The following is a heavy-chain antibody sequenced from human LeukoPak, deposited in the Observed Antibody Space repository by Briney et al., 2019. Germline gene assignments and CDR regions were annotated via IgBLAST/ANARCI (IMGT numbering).Heavy chain of an antibody. D-gene: IGHD1-1*01. Sequence: SETLSLTCTVSSGSFRTYYWSWIRQPPGKGLEWIGEINHSGSTNYNPSLKSRVTISVDTSKNQFSLKLSSVTAADTAVYYCARRTWNAGPRDYWGQGTLVTVSS. V-gene: IGHV4-34*01. J-gene: IGHJ4*02. CDR2: INHSGST. CDR1: SGSFRTYY. CDR3: ARRTWNAGPRDY.